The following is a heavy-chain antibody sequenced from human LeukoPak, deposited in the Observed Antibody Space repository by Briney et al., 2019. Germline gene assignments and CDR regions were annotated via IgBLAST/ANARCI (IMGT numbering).Heavy chain of an antibody. J-gene: IGHJ6*02. CDR3: ARDGSLQVYTGPLTSYYYYGMDV. CDR1: GFTFSNYW. CDR2: INGDGSST. D-gene: IGHD1-26*01. Sequence: GGSLRLSCAASGFTFSNYWMHWVRQAPGKGLVWVSRINGDGSSTTYADSVKGRFTISRDNAKNTLFLQMNSLRAEDTAVYYCARDGSLQVYTGPLTSYYYYGMDVWGQGTTVTVSS. V-gene: IGHV3-74*01.